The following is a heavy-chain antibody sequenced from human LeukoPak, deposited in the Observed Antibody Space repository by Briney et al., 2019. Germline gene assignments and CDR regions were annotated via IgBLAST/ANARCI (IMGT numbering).Heavy chain of an antibody. CDR1: GGSFSGYY. J-gene: IGHJ4*02. Sequence: PSETLSLTCAVYGGSFSGYYWGWIRQPPGKGLEWIGEINHSGSTNYNPSLKSRVTISVDTSKNQFSLKLSSVTAADTAVYYCARARITMVRGVTDDYWGQGTLVTVSS. CDR2: INHSGST. D-gene: IGHD3-10*01. CDR3: ARARITMVRGVTDDY. V-gene: IGHV4-34*01.